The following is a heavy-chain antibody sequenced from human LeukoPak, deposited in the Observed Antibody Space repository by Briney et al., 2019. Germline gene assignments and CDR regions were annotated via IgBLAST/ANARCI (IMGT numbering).Heavy chain of an antibody. V-gene: IGHV3-21*01. CDR1: GFTFSSYS. Sequence: GGSLRLSCAASGFTFSSYSMNWVRQAPGKGLEWGSSISSSSSYIYYADSVKGRFTISRDNAKNSLYLQMNSLRAEDTAVYYCARGKLGPDNWFDPWGQGTLVTVSS. D-gene: IGHD6-13*01. CDR3: ARGKLGPDNWFDP. CDR2: ISSSSSYI. J-gene: IGHJ5*02.